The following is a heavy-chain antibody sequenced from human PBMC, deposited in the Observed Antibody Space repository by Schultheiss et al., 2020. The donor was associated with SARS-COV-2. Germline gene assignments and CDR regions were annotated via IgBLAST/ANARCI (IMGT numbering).Heavy chain of an antibody. J-gene: IGHJ4*02. D-gene: IGHD3-3*01. CDR1: GFTFSSYA. Sequence: GESLKISCSASGFTFSSYAMHWVRQAPGKGLEYVSAISSNGGSTYYADSVKGRFTISRDNSKNTLYLQMNSLRAEDTAVYYCARVLEGFSIGYWGQGTLVTVSS. V-gene: IGHV3-64*04. CDR3: ARVLEGFSIGY. CDR2: ISSNGGST.